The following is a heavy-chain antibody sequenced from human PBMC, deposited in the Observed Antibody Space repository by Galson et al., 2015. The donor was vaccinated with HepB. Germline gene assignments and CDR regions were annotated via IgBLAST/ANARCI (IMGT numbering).Heavy chain of an antibody. Sequence: SLRLSCAASGFTFSSYAMHWVRQAPGKGLEWVAVISYDGSNKYYADSVKGRFTISRDNSKNTLYLQMNSLRAEDTAVYYCASQVGATGFDYWGQGTLVTVSS. J-gene: IGHJ4*02. CDR2: ISYDGSNK. CDR1: GFTFSSYA. CDR3: ASQVGATGFDY. V-gene: IGHV3-30*04. D-gene: IGHD1-26*01.